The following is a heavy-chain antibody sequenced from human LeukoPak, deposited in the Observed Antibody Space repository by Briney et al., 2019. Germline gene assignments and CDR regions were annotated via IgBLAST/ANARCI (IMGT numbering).Heavy chain of an antibody. CDR3: AKVFSGSSGDY. CDR2: ISSSAGTL. D-gene: IGHD1-26*01. J-gene: IGHJ4*02. V-gene: IGHV3-48*01. Sequence: GGCLRLSCAASGFTFSSYSMNWVRQAPGKGPEWVSYISSSAGTLNYADSVKGRFTISRDNSKNTLYLQMNSLRVEDTAVYYCAKVFSGSSGDYWGQGTLVTVSS. CDR1: GFTFSSYS.